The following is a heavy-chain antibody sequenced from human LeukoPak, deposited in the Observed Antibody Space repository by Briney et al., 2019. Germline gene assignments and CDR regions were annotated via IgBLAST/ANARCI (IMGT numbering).Heavy chain of an antibody. Sequence: GASVKVSCKVSGYTLTELSMHWVRQAPGKGLEWMGGFDPEDGEAIYAQKFQGRVTMTEDTSTDTAYMELSSLRSEDTAVYYCATGPPRYCSSTNCRFHFDYWGQGTLVTVSS. CDR2: FDPEDGEA. J-gene: IGHJ4*02. CDR1: GYTLTELS. D-gene: IGHD2-2*01. V-gene: IGHV1-24*01. CDR3: ATGPPRYCSSTNCRFHFDY.